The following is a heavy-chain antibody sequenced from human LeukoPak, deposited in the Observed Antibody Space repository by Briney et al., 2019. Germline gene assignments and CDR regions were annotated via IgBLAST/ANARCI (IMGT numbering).Heavy chain of an antibody. Sequence: SQTLSLTCTVAGGSISSHYWSWIRQPPGKGLEWIGYIYYSGSTNYNPSLKSRVTISVDTSKHQFSLKLSSVTAADTAVYFCARRPHDAFDIWGQGTMVIVSS. V-gene: IGHV4-59*11. CDR3: ARRPHDAFDI. J-gene: IGHJ3*02. CDR1: GGSISSHY. CDR2: IYYSGST.